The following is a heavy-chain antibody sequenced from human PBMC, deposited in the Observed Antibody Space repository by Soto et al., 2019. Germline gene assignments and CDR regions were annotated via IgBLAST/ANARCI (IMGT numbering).Heavy chain of an antibody. CDR2: IIPSFGTA. Sequence: QVQLVQSGAAVKKPGSSVKVSCKASGGTFSSYAISWVRQAPGQGLEWMGGIIPSFGTANYAQTFQGRVTITADEATSTPYMELSSLRSEDTAVYYCARDLLGAYGDYVATVFDYWVQGTLVTVAS. D-gene: IGHD4-17*01. J-gene: IGHJ4*02. CDR3: ARDLLGAYGDYVATVFDY. CDR1: GGTFSSYA. V-gene: IGHV1-69*01.